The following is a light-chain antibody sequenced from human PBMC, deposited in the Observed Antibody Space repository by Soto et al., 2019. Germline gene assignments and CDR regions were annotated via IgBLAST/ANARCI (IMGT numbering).Light chain of an antibody. CDR1: QGISTD. J-gene: IGKJ1*01. CDR3: QQYNSAPRT. Sequence: DIQMTQSPSSLSASVGDRVTITCRASQGISTDLAWYQQKPGKVPKLLIYAASTLQSGVPSRFSGSGSGTDFTLTISSLQPEDVATYYCQQYNSAPRTFGQGTKVEIK. CDR2: AAS. V-gene: IGKV1-27*01.